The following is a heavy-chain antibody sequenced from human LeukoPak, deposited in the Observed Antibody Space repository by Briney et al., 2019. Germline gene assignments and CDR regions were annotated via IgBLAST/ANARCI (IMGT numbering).Heavy chain of an antibody. Sequence: GGSLRLSCAASGFTFSTYAMNWVRQAPGKGLEWVSAIGSRTYYADSVKGRFTISRDNSKNTLYLQMNSLRAGDTAIYYCAKASTVLKPIDSSGQGTLVTVSS. J-gene: IGHJ4*02. CDR1: GFTFSTYA. D-gene: IGHD1-14*01. V-gene: IGHV3-23*01. CDR3: AKASTVLKPIDS. CDR2: IGSRT.